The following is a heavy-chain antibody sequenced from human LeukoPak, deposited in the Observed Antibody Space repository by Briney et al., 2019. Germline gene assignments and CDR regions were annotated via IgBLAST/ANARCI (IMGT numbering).Heavy chain of an antibody. CDR3: AREAQGFEP. J-gene: IGHJ5*02. CDR2: ISHDGSNE. V-gene: IGHV3-30*03. CDR1: GFTFSSYG. Sequence: PGGSLRLSCAASGFTFSSYGMHWVRQAPGKGLEWVAVISHDGSNEYYADSVEGRFTISRDNSKNTLYLQMNSLRAEDTAVYYCAREAQGFEPWGQGTLVTVPS.